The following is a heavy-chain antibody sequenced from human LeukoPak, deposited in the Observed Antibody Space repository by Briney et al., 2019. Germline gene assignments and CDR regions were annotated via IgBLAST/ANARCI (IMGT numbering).Heavy chain of an antibody. Sequence: ASVKVSCKASGYTFTGYYMHWVRQAPGQGLEWMGWINPNSGGTNYAQKFQGRVTMTRDTSISTAYMELSRLRSDDTAVYYCARESVKDYYDSSGYSEYFQHWGQGTLVTVSS. D-gene: IGHD3-22*01. CDR1: GYTFTGYY. V-gene: IGHV1-2*02. J-gene: IGHJ1*01. CDR3: ARESVKDYYDSSGYSEYFQH. CDR2: INPNSGGT.